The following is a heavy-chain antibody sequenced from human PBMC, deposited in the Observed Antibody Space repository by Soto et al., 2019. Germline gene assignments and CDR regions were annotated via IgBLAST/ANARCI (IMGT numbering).Heavy chain of an antibody. Sequence: SVKASCKASGGTFSSYAISWVRQAPGQGHEWMGGIIPIFGTANYAQKFQGRVTITADESTSTAYMELSSLRSEDTAVYYCARGLVDTAMVDYWGHGTLVTVSS. CDR3: ARGLVDTAMVDY. D-gene: IGHD5-18*01. CDR2: IIPIFGTA. J-gene: IGHJ4*01. V-gene: IGHV1-69*01. CDR1: GGTFSSYA.